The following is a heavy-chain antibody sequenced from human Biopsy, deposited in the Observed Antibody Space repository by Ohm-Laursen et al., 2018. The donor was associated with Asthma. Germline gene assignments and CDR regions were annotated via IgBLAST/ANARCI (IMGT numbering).Heavy chain of an antibody. D-gene: IGHD6-13*01. Sequence: SLRLSCSASGFTFDDYAMHWVRQAPGKGLEWVSGVSWNSGSIDYADSVKRRFTISRDNAKNSLYLQMNSLRGADTALYYCVKDIRLQLWGFDSWGQGTLVTVSS. J-gene: IGHJ4*02. CDR1: GFTFDDYA. CDR3: VKDIRLQLWGFDS. V-gene: IGHV3-9*01. CDR2: VSWNSGSI.